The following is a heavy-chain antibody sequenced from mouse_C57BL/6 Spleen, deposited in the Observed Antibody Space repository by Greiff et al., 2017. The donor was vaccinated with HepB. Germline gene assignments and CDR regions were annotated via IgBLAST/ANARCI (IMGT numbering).Heavy chain of an antibody. CDR2: IDPANGNT. Sequence: VQLQQSVAELVRPGASVKLSCTASGFNIKNTYMHWVKQRPEQGLEWIGRIDPANGNTKYAPKFQGKATITADTPSNTAYLQLSRLTSEDTAIYYCARGHYYGSSYNAMDYWGQGTSVTVSS. D-gene: IGHD1-1*01. CDR3: ARGHYYGSSYNAMDY. CDR1: GFNIKNTY. V-gene: IGHV14-3*01. J-gene: IGHJ4*01.